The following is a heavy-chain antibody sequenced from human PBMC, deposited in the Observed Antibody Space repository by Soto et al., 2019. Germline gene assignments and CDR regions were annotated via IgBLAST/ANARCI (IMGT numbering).Heavy chain of an antibody. CDR2: IYYSGST. Sequence: QVQLQESGPGLVKPSQTLSLTCTVSGGSISSGDYYWSWIRQPPGKGLEWIGYIYYSGSTYYNPSLKGRVTISVDTSKNPFSLKLSSVTAADTAVYYCAVCSHNGEDWFDPWGQGTLVTVSS. CDR1: GGSISSGDYY. CDR3: AVCSHNGEDWFDP. D-gene: IGHD3-10*01. J-gene: IGHJ5*02. V-gene: IGHV4-30-4*01.